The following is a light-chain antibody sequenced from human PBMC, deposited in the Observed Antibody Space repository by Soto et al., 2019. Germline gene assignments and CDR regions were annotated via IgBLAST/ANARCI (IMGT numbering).Light chain of an antibody. CDR3: QQSNNYPWT. CDR1: QYIHNY. CDR2: EAA. Sequence: DIQMTQPPSTLSASVGDRVTITCRASQYIHNYLAWYQQKPGEAPKLLIYEAANLESGVPSRFRGSGTGTEFTLPISSLQPDDFATYYCQQSNNYPWTFGQGTRVEI. V-gene: IGKV1-5*03. J-gene: IGKJ1*01.